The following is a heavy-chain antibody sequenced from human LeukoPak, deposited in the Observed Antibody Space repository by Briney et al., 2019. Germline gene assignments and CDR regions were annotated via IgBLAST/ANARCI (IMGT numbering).Heavy chain of an antibody. CDR3: ARDVVAAAGTWDY. V-gene: IGHV4-4*07. D-gene: IGHD6-13*01. Sequence: SETLSLTCTVSGGSISSYYWSWIRQPARKGLEWIGRIYTSGTTHYNPSLKSRVTMSVDTSKNQFSLKLSSVSAADTAVYYCARDVVAAAGTWDYWGQGTLVTVSS. J-gene: IGHJ4*02. CDR2: IYTSGTT. CDR1: GGSISSYY.